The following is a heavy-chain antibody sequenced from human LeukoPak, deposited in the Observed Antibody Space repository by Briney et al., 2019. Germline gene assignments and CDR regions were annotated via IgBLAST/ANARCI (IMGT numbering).Heavy chain of an antibody. Sequence: PSETLCLTCTVSGGSISSSSYYCGWVRQPPAKGLGWNGSIYYSGSPYYNPSLKSRVTISVDTSKNQLSLNLSPVTAAETSVYYCARHLRMGRKNYYGMDVWGQGTTVTVSS. J-gene: IGHJ6*02. CDR2: IYYSGSP. D-gene: IGHD3-10*01. CDR3: ARHLRMGRKNYYGMDV. CDR1: GGSISSSSYY. V-gene: IGHV4-39*01.